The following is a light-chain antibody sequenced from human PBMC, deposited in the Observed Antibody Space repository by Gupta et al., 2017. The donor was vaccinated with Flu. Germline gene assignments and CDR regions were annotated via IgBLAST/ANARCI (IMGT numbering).Light chain of an antibody. V-gene: IGKV3-11*01. CDR2: DAS. Sequence: EIVLTQSPATLSLSPGERATLSCRASQSISAYLAWYQQKPGQAPRLLIYDASNRATGIPARFSGSGLGTSFTLTISSLEPEEFAVYYCQQCSNWPLTFGGGTKVEIK. J-gene: IGKJ4*01. CDR3: QQCSNWPLT. CDR1: QSISAY.